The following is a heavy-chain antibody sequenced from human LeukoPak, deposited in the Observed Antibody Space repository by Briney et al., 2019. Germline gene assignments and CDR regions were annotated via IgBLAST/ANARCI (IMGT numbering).Heavy chain of an antibody. CDR2: IYYSGST. CDR3: ARLRQGGDYEYDY. CDR1: GGSISSSSYY. V-gene: IGHV4-39*07. D-gene: IGHD2-21*02. Sequence: SETLSLTCTVSGGSISSSSYYWGWIRQPPGKGLEWIGSIYYSGSTYYNPSLKSRVTISVDTSKNQFSLKLSSVTAADTAVYYCARLRQGGDYEYDYWGQGTLVTVSS. J-gene: IGHJ4*02.